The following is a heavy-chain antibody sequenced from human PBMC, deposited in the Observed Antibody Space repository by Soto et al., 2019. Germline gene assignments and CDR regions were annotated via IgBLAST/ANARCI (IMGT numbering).Heavy chain of an antibody. CDR3: AREGEASSSFDY. Sequence: GASVKVSCKAFGYTFTRYYIHWVRQAPGQGLECMGIINPGSGGTSYVQKFQGRVTMTRDTSTSTVYMELSSLRYEDTAVYYCAREGEASSSFDYWGQGALVTVSS. CDR1: GYTFTRYY. D-gene: IGHD3-16*02. CDR2: INPGSGGT. J-gene: IGHJ4*02. V-gene: IGHV1-46*03.